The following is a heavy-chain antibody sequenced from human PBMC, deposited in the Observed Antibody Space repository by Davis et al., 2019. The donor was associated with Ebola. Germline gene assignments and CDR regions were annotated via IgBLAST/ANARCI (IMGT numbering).Heavy chain of an antibody. J-gene: IGHJ3*02. D-gene: IGHD2/OR15-2a*01. CDR3: ARDISTTVSAFDI. Sequence: PSETLSLTCTVSGGSISSYYWSWIRQPPGKGLEWIGYIYYSGSSTYNPSLKSRVTISVDTPKNQFSLKLSSVTAADTAVYYCARDISTTVSAFDIWGQGTMVTVSS. CDR1: GGSISSYY. CDR2: IYYSGSS. V-gene: IGHV4-59*01.